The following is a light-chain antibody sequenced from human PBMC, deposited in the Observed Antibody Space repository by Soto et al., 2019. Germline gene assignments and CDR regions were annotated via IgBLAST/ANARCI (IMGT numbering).Light chain of an antibody. CDR1: QSFSSTY. J-gene: IGKJ1*01. Sequence: ELVLTQSPGTLSLSPGERATLSCRASQSFSSTYLAWFQQKPGQAPRLLIYGASSRATGIPDRFSGSGSGTDFTLTINRLEPEDLAVYYCHQYGSSAFGQGTKVDIK. CDR3: HQYGSSA. V-gene: IGKV3-20*01. CDR2: GAS.